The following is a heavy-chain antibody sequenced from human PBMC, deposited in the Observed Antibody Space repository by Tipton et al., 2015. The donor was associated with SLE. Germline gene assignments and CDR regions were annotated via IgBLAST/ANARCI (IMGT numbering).Heavy chain of an antibody. CDR3: ARGSKGLRWGQNAFDI. Sequence: LRLSCAASGLSFSSYAMSWARQPPGKGLEWIGEINHSGSTNYNPSLKSRVTISVDTFKNQFSLKVNSVIAADTAVYYCARGSKGLRWGQNAFDIWGQGTMVTVSS. D-gene: IGHD5-12*01. J-gene: IGHJ3*02. V-gene: IGHV4-34*01. CDR2: INHSGST. CDR1: GLSFSSYA.